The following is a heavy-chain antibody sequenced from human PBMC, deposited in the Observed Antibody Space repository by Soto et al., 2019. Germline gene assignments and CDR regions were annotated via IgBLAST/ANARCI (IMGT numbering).Heavy chain of an antibody. D-gene: IGHD3-3*02. Sequence: SVNVSCKDSGGTFSSYAIIWLRQAPGQVLEWMGGIIPIFGPANYAQKFQGRVTITADESTSTAYMELSSLRSEDTAVYYCVRGLHFFCQAEDGIRDL. CDR3: VRGLHFFCQAEDGIRDL. J-gene: IGHJ2*01. V-gene: IGHV1-69*13. CDR1: GGTFSSYA. CDR2: IIPIFGPA.